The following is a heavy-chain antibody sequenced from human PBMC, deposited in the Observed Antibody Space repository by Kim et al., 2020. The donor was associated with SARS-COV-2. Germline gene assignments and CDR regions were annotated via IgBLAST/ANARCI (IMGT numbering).Heavy chain of an antibody. J-gene: IGHJ6*02. Sequence: GGSLRLSCAASGFTFSDYYMSWIRQAPGKGLEWVSYISSSSSYTNYADSVKGRFTISRDNAKNSLYLQMNSLRAEDTALYYCARSATAMPVYYYYYGMDVWGQGTTVTVSS. CDR2: ISSSSSYT. CDR3: ARSATAMPVYYYYYGMDV. CDR1: GFTFSDYY. D-gene: IGHD5-18*01. V-gene: IGHV3-11*03.